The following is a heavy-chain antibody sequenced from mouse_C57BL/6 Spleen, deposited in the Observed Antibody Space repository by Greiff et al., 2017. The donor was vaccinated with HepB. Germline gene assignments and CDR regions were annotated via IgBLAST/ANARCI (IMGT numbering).Heavy chain of an antibody. V-gene: IGHV1-53*01. CDR3: ARWGITTVAEDDY. CDR2: INPSNGGT. J-gene: IGHJ2*01. CDR1: GYTFTSYW. Sequence: QVQLQQSGTELVKPGASVKLSCKASGYTFTSYWMHWVKQRPGQGLEWIGNINPSNGGTNYNEKFKSKATLTVDKSSSTAYMQLSSLTSENSAGYYCARWGITTVAEDDYWGQGTTLTVSS. D-gene: IGHD1-1*01.